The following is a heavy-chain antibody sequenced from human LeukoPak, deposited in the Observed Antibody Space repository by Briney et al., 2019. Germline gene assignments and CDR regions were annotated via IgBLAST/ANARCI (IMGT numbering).Heavy chain of an antibody. J-gene: IGHJ4*02. CDR1: GGSISSYY. Sequence: PSETLSLTCTVSGGSISSYYWSWIRQPPGKGLEWIGNIYYTGNTNYNPSVKSRVTISVDTSKNQLSLKLSSVTAADTAVYYCARGQGGYDLRPFDYWGQGTLVTVSS. V-gene: IGHV4-59*01. CDR3: ARGQGGYDLRPFDY. D-gene: IGHD5-12*01. CDR2: IYYTGNT.